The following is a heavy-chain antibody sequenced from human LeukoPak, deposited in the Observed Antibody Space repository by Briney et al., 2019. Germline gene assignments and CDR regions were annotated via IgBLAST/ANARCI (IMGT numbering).Heavy chain of an antibody. CDR1: GFTFSSYA. CDR2: ISYDGSNK. V-gene: IGHV3-30-3*01. J-gene: IGHJ4*02. Sequence: GGSLRLSCEASGFTFSSYAMHWVRQAPGKGLEWGAVISYDGSNKYYADSVKGRFTISRDNSKNTLYLQMNSLRAEDTAVYYCARGYLPPGYCSGGSCSVFDYWGQGTLVTVSS. CDR3: ARGYLPPGYCSGGSCSVFDY. D-gene: IGHD2-15*01.